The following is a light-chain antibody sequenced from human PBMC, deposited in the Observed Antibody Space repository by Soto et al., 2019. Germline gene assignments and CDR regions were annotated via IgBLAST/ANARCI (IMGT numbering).Light chain of an antibody. J-gene: IGKJ5*01. Sequence: EIVMTQSPATLSVSPGETASLSCRASQSAGNFLAWYQQKPGQAPRLLIYYISTRATGIPARFSGSGSGTEFTLTINSLQSEDSAVYYGQQHNQWPITVGQGTRLEIK. CDR1: QSAGNF. V-gene: IGKV3D-15*01. CDR3: QQHNQWPIT. CDR2: YIS.